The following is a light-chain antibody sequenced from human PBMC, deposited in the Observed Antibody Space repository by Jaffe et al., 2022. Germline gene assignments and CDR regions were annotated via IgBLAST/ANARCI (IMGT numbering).Light chain of an antibody. CDR2: GAS. CDR3: HQYYRWPPAPT. J-gene: IGKJ2*01. CDR1: EGVTTE. V-gene: IGKV3-15*01. Sequence: IVMTQSPATLFVSPGERATLSCRASEGVTTELAWYQQKPGQAPRLLIYGASIRAPGIPARFSGSGSDTDFTLTISSLQSDDFAVYYCHQYYRWPPAPTFGQGTKLEI.